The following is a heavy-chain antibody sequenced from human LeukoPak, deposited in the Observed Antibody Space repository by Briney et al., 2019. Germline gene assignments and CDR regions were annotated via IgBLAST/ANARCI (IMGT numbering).Heavy chain of an antibody. Sequence: ESGPTLVNPTQTLTLTCTFSGFPLSTSAVGVAWIRQPQGKALEWLALIYWNDDKRYSPSLKSRLTITKDTSKNQVVLTMTNMDPVDTATYYCAHIPNYVWGSYRFDWFDPWGQGTLVSVSS. J-gene: IGHJ5*02. D-gene: IGHD3-16*02. CDR1: GFPLSTSAVG. CDR2: IYWNDDK. V-gene: IGHV2-5*01. CDR3: AHIPNYVWGSYRFDWFDP.